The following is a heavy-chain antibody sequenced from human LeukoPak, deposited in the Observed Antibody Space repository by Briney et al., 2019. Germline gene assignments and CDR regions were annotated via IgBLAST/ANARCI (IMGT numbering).Heavy chain of an antibody. CDR3: ARLLMVRGVIVLDY. CDR2: IYPGDSDT. CDR1: GYSFTSYW. V-gene: IGHV5-51*01. J-gene: IGHJ4*02. Sequence: GESLKISRKGSGYSFTSYWIGWVRQMPGKGLEWMGIIYPGDSDTRYTPSFQGQVTISADKSISPAYLQWSSLKASDTAMYYCARLLMVRGVIVLDYWGQGTLVTVSS. D-gene: IGHD3-10*01.